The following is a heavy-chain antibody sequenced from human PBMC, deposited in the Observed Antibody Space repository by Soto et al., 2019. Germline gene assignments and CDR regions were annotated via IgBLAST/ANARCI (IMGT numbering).Heavy chain of an antibody. CDR1: GFSFDDYA. D-gene: IGHD3-22*01. J-gene: IGHJ4*02. V-gene: IGHV3-9*01. CDR3: AKGTYDSSGYYTAPDY. CDR2: ITWSSGYI. Sequence: EVQLVESGGGLVQPGRSLRLSCAASGFSFDDYAMHWVRQAPGRGLEWVSGITWSSGYIGYADSVKGRFTNSKDNAKNSLYLKMNSLRPEDTAVYYCAKGTYDSSGYYTAPDYWGQGTLVTVSS.